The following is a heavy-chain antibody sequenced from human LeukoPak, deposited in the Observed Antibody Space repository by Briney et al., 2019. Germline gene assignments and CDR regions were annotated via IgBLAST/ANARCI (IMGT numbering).Heavy chain of an antibody. CDR2: ISGSGGST. CDR3: AKAQGLRFDNYFDY. CDR1: GFTFSSYA. D-gene: IGHD5-12*01. J-gene: IGHJ4*02. Sequence: GGSLRLSCAASGFTFSSYAMSWVRQAPGKGLEWVSAISGSGGSTYYADSVKGRFTISRDNSKNSLYLQMNSLRTEDTALYYCAKAQGLRFDNYFDYWGQGTLVTVSS. V-gene: IGHV3-23*01.